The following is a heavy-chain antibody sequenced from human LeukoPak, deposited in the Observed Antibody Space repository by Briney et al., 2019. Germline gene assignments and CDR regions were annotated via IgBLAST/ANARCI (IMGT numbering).Heavy chain of an antibody. CDR2: VHQSGVT. J-gene: IGHJ4*02. CDR3: AENGPWSLKY. D-gene: IGHD2-15*01. V-gene: IGHV4-4*02. Sequence: SETLSLTCAVSGVFISNINWWGWVRQPPGGGLEWIGEVHQSGVTIYNPSLKSRVTISLDKSNNQFSLKLNSVTAADTAVYFCAENGPWSLKYWGQGTLVTVSS. CDR1: GVFISNINW.